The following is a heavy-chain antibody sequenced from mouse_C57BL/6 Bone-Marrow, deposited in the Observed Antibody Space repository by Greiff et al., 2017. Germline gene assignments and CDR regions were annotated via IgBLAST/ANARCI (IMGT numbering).Heavy chain of an antibody. CDR3: ARESYYYGSRSYWYFDV. V-gene: IGHV1-69*01. CDR1: GYTFTSYW. CDR2: IDPSDSYT. J-gene: IGHJ1*03. Sequence: QVQLQQPGAELVMPGASVKLSCKASGYTFTSYWMHWVKQRPGQGLEWIGEIDPSDSYTNYNQKFKGKSTLTVDKSSSTAYMQLSSLTSEDSAVYYCARESYYYGSRSYWYFDVWGTGTTVTVSS. D-gene: IGHD1-1*01.